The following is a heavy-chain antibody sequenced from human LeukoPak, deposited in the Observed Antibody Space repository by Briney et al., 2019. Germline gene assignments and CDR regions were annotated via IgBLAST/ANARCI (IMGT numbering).Heavy chain of an antibody. J-gene: IGHJ4*02. Sequence: SETLSFTCTVSGGSISSGGYYWSWIRQHPGKGLEWTGYIYYSGSTYYNPSLKSRVTISVDTSKNQFSLKLSSVTAADTAVYYCARVSPVATTHLNFDYWGQGTLVTVSS. D-gene: IGHD5-12*01. CDR3: ARVSPVATTHLNFDY. V-gene: IGHV4-31*03. CDR1: GGSISSGGYY. CDR2: IYYSGST.